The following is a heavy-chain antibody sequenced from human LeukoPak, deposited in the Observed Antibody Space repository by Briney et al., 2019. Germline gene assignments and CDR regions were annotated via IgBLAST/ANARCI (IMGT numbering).Heavy chain of an antibody. D-gene: IGHD3-9*01. CDR2: ISSSSSYI. CDR1: GFTFSSYS. CDR3: ARVDYDVSTGYQNYFEF. V-gene: IGHV3-21*01. Sequence: GGSLRLSCAASGFTFSSYSMNWVRQAPGKGLEWVSSISSSSSYIYYADSVKGRFTISRDNAKNSLYLQMNSLRAEDTAVYYCARVDYDVSTGYQNYFEFWGQGTLVTVSS. J-gene: IGHJ4*02.